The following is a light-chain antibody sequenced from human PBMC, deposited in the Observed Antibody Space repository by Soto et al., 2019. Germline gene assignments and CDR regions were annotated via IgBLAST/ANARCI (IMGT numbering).Light chain of an antibody. CDR2: GAS. CDR1: QSVRNNY. J-gene: IGKJ1*01. V-gene: IGKV3-20*01. CDR3: QQYGSSPRT. Sequence: EIVLTQSPGTLSLSPGERATLSCRASQSVRNNYLAWYQQRPGQAPRLLIYGASSRATGIPDRFSGSGSGADFILTIRRLEPEDFAVYYCQQYGSSPRTFGQGTKVEIK.